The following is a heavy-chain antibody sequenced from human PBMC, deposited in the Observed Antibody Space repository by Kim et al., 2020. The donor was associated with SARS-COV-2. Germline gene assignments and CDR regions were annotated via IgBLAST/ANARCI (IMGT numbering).Heavy chain of an antibody. D-gene: IGHD6-19*01. J-gene: IGHJ5*02. Sequence: KYSQKCQGRVTITRDTSASTAYMELSSLRSEDTAVYYCARETLYSSGWGSWGQGTLVTVSS. CDR3: ARETLYSSGWGS. V-gene: IGHV1-3*01.